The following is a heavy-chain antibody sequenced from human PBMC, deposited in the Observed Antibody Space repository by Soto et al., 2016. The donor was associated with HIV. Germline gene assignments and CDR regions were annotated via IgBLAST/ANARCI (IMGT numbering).Heavy chain of an antibody. Sequence: QVQLMQSGTQLKKPGASVKVSCKASGYTFNTFGITWVRQAPGQGLEWMGWISTYNGNTNYAQKFQARVTMTTDTSTSTVYMQLRSLRSDDTAVYYCARDYYASGSLDYWGQGTLVTVSS. J-gene: IGHJ4*02. CDR3: ARDYYASGSLDY. D-gene: IGHD3-10*01. CDR2: ISTYNGNT. V-gene: IGHV1-18*01. CDR1: GYTFNTFG.